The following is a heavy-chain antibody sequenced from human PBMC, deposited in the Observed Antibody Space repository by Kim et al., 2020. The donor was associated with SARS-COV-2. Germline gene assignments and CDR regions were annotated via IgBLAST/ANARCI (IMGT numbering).Heavy chain of an antibody. CDR2: IYYSGST. CDR3: ARGGGPHYYYYGMDV. CDR1: GGSISSYY. J-gene: IGHJ6*02. V-gene: IGHV4-59*13. Sequence: SETLSLTCTVSGGSISSYYWSWIRQPPGKGLEWIGYIYYSGSTNYNPSLKSRVTISVDTSKNQFSLKLSSVTAADTAVYYCARGGGPHYYYYGMDVWGQGTTVTVSS.